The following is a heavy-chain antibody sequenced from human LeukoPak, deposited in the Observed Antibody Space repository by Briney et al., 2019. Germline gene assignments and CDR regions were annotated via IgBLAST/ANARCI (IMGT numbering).Heavy chain of an antibody. J-gene: IGHJ4*02. V-gene: IGHV4-39*01. D-gene: IGHD2-21*02. Sequence: SETLSLTCTVSGGSISSSSYYWGWIRQPPGKGLEWIGSIYYSGSTYYNPSLKSRVTISVDTSKNQFSLKLSSVTAADTAVYYCAGTYCGGDCYSTNFDYWGQGTLVTVSS. CDR3: AGTYCGGDCYSTNFDY. CDR1: GGSISSSSYY. CDR2: IYYSGST.